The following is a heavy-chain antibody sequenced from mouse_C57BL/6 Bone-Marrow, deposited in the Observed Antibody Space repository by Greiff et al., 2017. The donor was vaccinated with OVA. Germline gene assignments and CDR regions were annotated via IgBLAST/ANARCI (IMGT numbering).Heavy chain of an antibody. J-gene: IGHJ3*01. CDR2: IYPSDSDT. CDR1: GYTFTSSW. CDR3: TPGRDYPFAY. D-gene: IGHD2-4*01. Sequence: QVQLQQSGAELVRPGTSVKLSCKASGYTFTSSWMHWVKQRPGQGLEWIGVIYPSDSDTNYNQKFKGKATLTVDTSSSTAYMQLSSLTSEDSSVSYCTPGRDYPFAYWGQGTLVTVSA. V-gene: IGHV1-59*01.